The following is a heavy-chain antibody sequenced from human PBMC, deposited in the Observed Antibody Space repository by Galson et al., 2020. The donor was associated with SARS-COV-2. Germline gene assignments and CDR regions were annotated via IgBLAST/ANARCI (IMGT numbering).Heavy chain of an antibody. CDR1: GFTFTSYA. V-gene: IGHV3-23*01. CDR3: AKSVVGGWYPYNYHMAV. J-gene: IGHJ6*03. CDR2: ISATGGGI. Sequence: GESLKISCVASGFTFTSYAMNWVRLAPEKGPEWVSVISATGGGIYYADSVKGRFAISRDNYMNTLYLQMNSLRAGDSAVYYCAKSVVGGWYPYNYHMAVWGKGATGTISS. D-gene: IGHD6-19*01.